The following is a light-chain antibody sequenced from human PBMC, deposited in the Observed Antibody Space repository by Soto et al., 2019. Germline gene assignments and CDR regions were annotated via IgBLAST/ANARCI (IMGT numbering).Light chain of an antibody. CDR3: CSYAGGRYV. J-gene: IGLJ1*01. CDR1: VSDGGPFNY. CDR2: DVT. Sequence: QSALTQPRSVSGSLGQSVTLSCTGTVSDGGPFNYVSWYQQHPGNAPKLIIFDVTKRPSRVPDRFSGSRSGNAASLTISGLQTEDEAYYRCCSYAGGRYVFGTGTKVTGL. V-gene: IGLV2-11*01.